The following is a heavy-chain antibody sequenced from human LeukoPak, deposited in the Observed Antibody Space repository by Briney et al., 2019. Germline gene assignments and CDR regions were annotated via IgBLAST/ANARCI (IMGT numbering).Heavy chain of an antibody. Sequence: GGSLRLSCAASGFTVSSNYMSWVRQAPGKGLEWVSVIYSGGSTYYADSVKGRFTISRDNSKNTLYLQMNSLRAEDTAVYYCARDAMVRGVVAGGWFDPWGQGTLVTVSS. D-gene: IGHD3-10*01. V-gene: IGHV3-66*01. CDR2: IYSGGST. CDR1: GFTVSSNY. CDR3: ARDAMVRGVVAGGWFDP. J-gene: IGHJ5*02.